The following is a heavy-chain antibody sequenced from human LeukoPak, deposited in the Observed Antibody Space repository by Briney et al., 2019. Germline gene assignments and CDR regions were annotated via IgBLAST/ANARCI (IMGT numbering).Heavy chain of an antibody. D-gene: IGHD2/OR15-2a*01. Sequence: GSLRLSCAASGMPFSSYWMHWARQAPGKGLMWVSLINGDGSSTTYADSVKGRFTISRDNAKNTLYLQMNSLRAEDTAVYYCARGAEYAFVIWGQGTMVTVSS. CDR2: INGDGSST. CDR3: ARGAEYAFVI. CDR1: GMPFSSYW. J-gene: IGHJ3*02. V-gene: IGHV3-74*01.